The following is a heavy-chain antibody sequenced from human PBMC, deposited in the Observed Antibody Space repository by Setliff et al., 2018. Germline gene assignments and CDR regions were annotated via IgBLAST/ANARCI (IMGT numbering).Heavy chain of an antibody. D-gene: IGHD3-22*01. Sequence: ASVKVSCKASGYTFTSYDINWVRQATGQGLEWMGWMKPNSGNTGYAQKFQGRVTMTRNTSRSTAYMELRRLRSEDTAVYYCARAGVYYYDSSGYYLDYWGQGTLVTVSS. CDR2: MKPNSGNT. CDR3: ARAGVYYYDSSGYYLDY. V-gene: IGHV1-8*01. J-gene: IGHJ4*02. CDR1: GYTFTSYD.